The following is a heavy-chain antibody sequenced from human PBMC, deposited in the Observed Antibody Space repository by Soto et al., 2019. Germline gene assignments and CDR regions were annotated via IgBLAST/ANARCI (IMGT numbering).Heavy chain of an antibody. CDR1: GYTFTGYY. CDR3: ARDSSSSLSWFDP. CDR2: INPNSGGT. J-gene: IGHJ5*02. Sequence: ASVKVSCKASGYTFTGYYMHWVRQAPGQGLEWMGWINPNSGGTNYAQKFQGWVTMTRDTSISTAYMELSRLRSDDTAVYYCARDSSSSLSWFDPWGQGTLVTVSS. D-gene: IGHD6-6*01. V-gene: IGHV1-2*04.